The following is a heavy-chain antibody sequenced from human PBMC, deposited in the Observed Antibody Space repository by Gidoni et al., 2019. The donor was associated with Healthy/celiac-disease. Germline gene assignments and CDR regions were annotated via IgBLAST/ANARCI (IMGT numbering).Heavy chain of an antibody. CDR1: GGSISSYY. D-gene: IGHD3-22*01. CDR2: IYYSGST. J-gene: IGHJ2*01. CDR3: AGGYYDSSGYFWYFDL. V-gene: IGHV4-59*01. Sequence: QVQLQESGPGLVKPSETLSLTCTVSGGSISSYYWSWIRQPPGKGLEWIGYIYYSGSTNYNPSLKSRVTISVDTSKNQFSLKLSSVTAADTAVYYCAGGYYDSSGYFWYFDLWGRGTLVTVSS.